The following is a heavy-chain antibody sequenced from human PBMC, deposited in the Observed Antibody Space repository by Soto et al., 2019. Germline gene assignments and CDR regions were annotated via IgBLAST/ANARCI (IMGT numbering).Heavy chain of an antibody. J-gene: IGHJ5*02. CDR3: AGGGAAGKMYNWFDP. CDR2: IYYSGST. V-gene: IGHV4-31*03. Sequence: SESLSLTCTVSGGSISSGGYYWSWIRQHPGKGLEWIGYIYYSGSTYYNPSLKSRVTISVDTSKNQFSLKLSSVTAADTAVYYCAGGGAAGKMYNWFDPWGQGTLVTVSS. CDR1: GGSISSGGYY. D-gene: IGHD6-13*01.